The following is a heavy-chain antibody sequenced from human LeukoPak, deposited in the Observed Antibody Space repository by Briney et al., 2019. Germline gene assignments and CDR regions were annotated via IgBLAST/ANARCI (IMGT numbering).Heavy chain of an antibody. V-gene: IGHV4-4*07. CDR3: ARKGAAGPSFDY. D-gene: IGHD6-13*01. J-gene: IGHJ4*02. CDR1: GXSISSYY. Sequence: SETLSLTCTVSGXSISSYYWSWIRQPAGKGLEWIGRIYSTGTTDYNPSLKSRVTMSLDTSKNHVSLRLSSVTAADTAVYYCARKGAAGPSFDYWGQGTLVTVSS. CDR2: IYSTGTT.